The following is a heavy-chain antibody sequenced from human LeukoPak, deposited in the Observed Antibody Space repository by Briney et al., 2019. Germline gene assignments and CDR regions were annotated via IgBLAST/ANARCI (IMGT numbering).Heavy chain of an antibody. V-gene: IGHV3-21*04. J-gene: IGHJ4*02. D-gene: IGHD3-9*01. CDR1: GFTFSTYS. CDR3: AKNGLVRYFDSGDGGYFDY. CDR2: ISSSSSYI. Sequence: GGSLRLSCAASGFTFSTYSMNWVRQAPGKGLEWVSSISSSSSYIYYADSVKGRFTISRDNAKNSLYLQMNSLRAEDTAVYYCAKNGLVRYFDSGDGGYFDYWGQGTLVTVSS.